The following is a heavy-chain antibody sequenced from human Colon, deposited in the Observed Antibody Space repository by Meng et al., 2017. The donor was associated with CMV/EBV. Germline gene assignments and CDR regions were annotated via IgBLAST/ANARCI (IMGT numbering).Heavy chain of an antibody. CDR2: INHSGST. CDR3: ARDSVMSGTCGVVITTYYYYGMDV. Sequence: SATLSLTCAVYGGSFSGYYWSWIRQPPGKGLEWIGEINHSGSTNYNPSLKSRVTISVDTSKNQFSLKLSSVTAADTAVYYCARDSVMSGTCGVVITTYYYYGMDVWGQGTTVTVSS. V-gene: IGHV4-34*01. D-gene: IGHD3-22*01. J-gene: IGHJ6*02. CDR1: GGSFSGYY.